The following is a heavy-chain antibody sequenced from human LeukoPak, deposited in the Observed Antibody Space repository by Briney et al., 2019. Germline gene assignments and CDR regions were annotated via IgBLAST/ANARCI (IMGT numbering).Heavy chain of an antibody. J-gene: IGHJ6*02. CDR1: GFTFSNAW. V-gene: IGHV3-15*01. CDR3: TTGGVVVPAARTYYYYGMDV. Sequence: PGGSLRLSCAASGFTFSNAWMIWVRQSPGKGLEWVGCIKSKTDGGTTDYSAPVKGRFTISRDDSKNTLYLKMNSLKTEDTAVDYCTTGGVVVPAARTYYYYGMDVWGQGTTVTVSS. D-gene: IGHD2-2*01. CDR2: IKSKTDGGTT.